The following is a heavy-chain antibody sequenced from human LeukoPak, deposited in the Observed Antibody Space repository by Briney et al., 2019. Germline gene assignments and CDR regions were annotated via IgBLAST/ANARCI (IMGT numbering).Heavy chain of an antibody. CDR1: GFSLTNARMG. CDR2: IFSHDEK. V-gene: IGHV2-26*01. Sequence: ESGPVLVKPIETLTLTCTVSGFSLTNARMGVSWIHQPPGKAREWLAHIFSHDEKFYSTSQKNRPTVSKDTSKRQGDLTMINLDPVDTGTYCCVRIHPMITFGGVIATLAFDIWGQGTMVTVSS. D-gene: IGHD3-16*02. J-gene: IGHJ3*02. CDR3: VRIHPMITFGGVIATLAFDI.